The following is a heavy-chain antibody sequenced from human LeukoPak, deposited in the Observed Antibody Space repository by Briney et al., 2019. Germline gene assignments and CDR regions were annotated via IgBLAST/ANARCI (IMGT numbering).Heavy chain of an antibody. Sequence: ASVKVSRKASAHTVTGNNMHWVRHAPGQGLEWMGWINPNTGATNYAQKVQGRVTMTRDTSLSTAYMKLSSLRSDDTAVYYCARLGSSDIWGQGTMVTVSS. J-gene: IGHJ3*02. CDR2: INPNTGAT. CDR3: ARLGSSDI. D-gene: IGHD3-16*01. CDR1: AHTVTGNN. V-gene: IGHV1-2*02.